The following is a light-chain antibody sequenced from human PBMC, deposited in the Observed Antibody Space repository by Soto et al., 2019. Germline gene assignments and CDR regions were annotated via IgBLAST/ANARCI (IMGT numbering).Light chain of an antibody. J-gene: IGKJ3*01. CDR3: QLYGTSPGFT. Sequence: EIVLTQSPGTLSLSPGERATLSCRASQSVNSNSLAWYQQKPGQAPRLLIYRASSRATGIPDRFSGSGSGTDFALTISRLEPEDFAVYYCQLYGTSPGFTFGPGTKVHIK. V-gene: IGKV3-20*01. CDR2: RAS. CDR1: QSVNSNS.